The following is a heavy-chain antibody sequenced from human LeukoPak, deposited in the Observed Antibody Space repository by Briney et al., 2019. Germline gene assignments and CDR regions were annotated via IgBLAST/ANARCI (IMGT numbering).Heavy chain of an antibody. CDR1: GFTFSSYG. CDR3: AKDHGFGELFGYYYYGMDV. J-gene: IGHJ6*02. CDR2: ISYDGSNK. D-gene: IGHD3-10*01. V-gene: IGHV3-30*18. Sequence: PGGSLRLSCAASGFTFSSYGMHWVRQAPGKGLEWVAVISYDGSNKYYVDSVKGRFTISRDNSKNTLYLQMNSLRAEDTAVYYCAKDHGFGELFGYYYYGMDVWGQGTTVTVSS.